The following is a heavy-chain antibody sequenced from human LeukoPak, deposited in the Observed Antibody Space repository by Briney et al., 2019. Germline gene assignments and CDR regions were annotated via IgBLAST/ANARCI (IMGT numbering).Heavy chain of an antibody. V-gene: IGHV3-48*01. CDR1: GFTFSSYS. CDR2: ISSSSSTI. CDR3: ARGATVVTPDFDY. D-gene: IGHD4-23*01. J-gene: IGHJ4*02. Sequence: GGSLRLSCAASGFTFSSYSMNWVRQAPGKGLEWVSYISSSSSTIYYADSVKGRFTISRDNAKNSLYLQKNSLRAEDTAVYYCARGATVVTPDFDYWGQGTLVTVSS.